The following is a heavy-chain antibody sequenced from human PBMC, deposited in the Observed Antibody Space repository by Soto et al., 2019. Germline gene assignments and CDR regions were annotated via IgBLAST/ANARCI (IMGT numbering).Heavy chain of an antibody. CDR2: ISSSGYYI. CDR1: GFTFSDSS. Sequence: PGGSLRLSCAASGFTFSDSSFNWVRQAPGKGLEWVSSISSSGYYIYYADSVKGRFTISRDNAKNSLYLQMNSLRAEDTAVYYCAGDADILTGSNAFDIWGQGTMVTVSS. J-gene: IGHJ3*02. CDR3: AGDADILTGSNAFDI. V-gene: IGHV3-21*04. D-gene: IGHD3-9*01.